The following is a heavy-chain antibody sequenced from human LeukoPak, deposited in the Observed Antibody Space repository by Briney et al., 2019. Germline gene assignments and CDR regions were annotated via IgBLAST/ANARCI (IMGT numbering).Heavy chain of an antibody. J-gene: IGHJ4*02. CDR2: IWHDGINK. CDR1: GFTFSSYG. V-gene: IGHV3-30*02. D-gene: IGHD4-17*01. CDR3: AKDRYGDLDH. Sequence: GGSLRLSCAASGFTFSSYGMHWVRQAPGKGLEWVAVIWHDGINKFYGDSVKGRYTISRDNSKNTVYLEMSSLKSEDTAVYYCAKDRYGDLDHWGPGTLVTVSS.